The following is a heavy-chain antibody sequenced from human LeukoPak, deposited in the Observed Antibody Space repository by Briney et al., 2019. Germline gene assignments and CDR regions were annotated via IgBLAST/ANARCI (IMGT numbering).Heavy chain of an antibody. Sequence: ASVKVSCKASGYTFTGYYMHWVRQAPGQGLEWMGWINPNSGGTNYAQKFQGRVTMTRDTSINTAYMELSRLRSDDTAVYYCARPPTTVTEGNHFDYWGQGTLVTVSS. CDR1: GYTFTGYY. J-gene: IGHJ4*02. V-gene: IGHV1-2*02. D-gene: IGHD4-11*01. CDR3: ARPPTTVTEGNHFDY. CDR2: INPNSGGT.